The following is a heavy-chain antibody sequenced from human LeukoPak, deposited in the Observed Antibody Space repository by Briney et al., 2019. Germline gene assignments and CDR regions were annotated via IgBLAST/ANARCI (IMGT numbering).Heavy chain of an antibody. Sequence: PGGSLRLSCAASGFTFSSYAMHWVRQAPGKGLEWVAVISYDGSNKYYADSVKGRFTISRDNSKNTLYLQMNSLRSEDTAVYYCARGGIPKQWLAHYWGQGTLVTVSS. V-gene: IGHV3-30*04. J-gene: IGHJ4*02. CDR1: GFTFSSYA. CDR3: ARGGIPKQWLAHY. CDR2: ISYDGSNK. D-gene: IGHD6-19*01.